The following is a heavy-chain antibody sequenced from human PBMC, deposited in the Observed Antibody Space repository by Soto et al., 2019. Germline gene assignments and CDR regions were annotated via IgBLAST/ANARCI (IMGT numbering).Heavy chain of an antibody. D-gene: IGHD2-2*01. Sequence: LGESLKISCKGSVYSFTSYWISWVRQMPGKGLEWMGRIDPSDSYTNYSPSFQGHVTISADKSISTAYLQWSSLKASDTAMYYCARRDFYTSCYRGCEYCYGMDVWGQGTTVTVSS. CDR1: VYSFTSYW. V-gene: IGHV5-10-1*01. CDR2: IDPSDSYT. J-gene: IGHJ6*02. CDR3: ARRDFYTSCYRGCEYCYGMDV.